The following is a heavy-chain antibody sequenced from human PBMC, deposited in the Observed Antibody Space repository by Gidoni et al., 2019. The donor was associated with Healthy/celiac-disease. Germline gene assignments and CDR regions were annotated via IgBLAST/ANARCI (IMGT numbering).Heavy chain of an antibody. J-gene: IGHJ4*02. Sequence: EVKLVESGAGWVKPGRSLRLSCTSSGFTFGGYAMSWFRQTPGKGLGWVGFIRSKAYGGTTEYAASVKGKFTISRDDSKSIAYLQMNSLKTEDTAVYYCTRDVHFGGKGVDYWGLGTLVTVSS. CDR2: IRSKAYGGTT. D-gene: IGHD3-3*01. CDR1: GFTFGGYA. CDR3: TRDVHFGGKGVDY. V-gene: IGHV3-49*05.